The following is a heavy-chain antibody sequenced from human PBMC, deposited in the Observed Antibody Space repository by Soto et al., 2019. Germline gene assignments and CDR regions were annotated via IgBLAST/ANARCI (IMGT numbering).Heavy chain of an antibody. CDR3: ARVTSMVRGVFDNWFEP. D-gene: IGHD3-10*01. V-gene: IGHV1-69*01. CDR2: IIPMYGPA. J-gene: IGHJ5*02. Sequence: QVPLVQSGAEVKKPGSSVTVSCKASGGTFSSYAIHWVRQAPGQGLEWMGGIIPMYGPAKYAQRFQGRVTITADESTTTVYMELTSLTSQDTAAYYCARVTSMVRGVFDNWFEPWGHGTLVTVSS. CDR1: GGTFSSYA.